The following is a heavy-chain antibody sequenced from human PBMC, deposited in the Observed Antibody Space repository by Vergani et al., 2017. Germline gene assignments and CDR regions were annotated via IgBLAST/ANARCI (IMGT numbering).Heavy chain of an antibody. J-gene: IGHJ4*02. V-gene: IGHV3-74*01. CDR2: INSDGSST. CDR1: GFTFSSYW. CDR3: ARGTSVNMYYDFWSGYYPHSTFDY. D-gene: IGHD3-3*01. Sequence: EVQLVESGGGLVQPGGSLRLSCAASGFTFSSYWMHWVRQAPGKGLVWVSRINSDGSSTSYADSVKGRFTISRDNAKNTLYLQMNSLRGEDTAVYYCARGTSVNMYYDFWSGYYPHSTFDYWGQGTLVTVSS.